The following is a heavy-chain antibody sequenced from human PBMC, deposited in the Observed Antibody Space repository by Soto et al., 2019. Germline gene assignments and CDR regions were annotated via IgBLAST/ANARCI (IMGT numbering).Heavy chain of an antibody. Sequence: QVQLVQSGAEVKKPGASVKVSCRASGYTFNNYDINWVRQAPGQGLEWMGWMNPDSGNTGYAQKFQGRVTMTRDTSISTAYIELSSLTSEDTAVYFCARSNPHVVAAPPDPWGQGTLVTVSS. CDR2: MNPDSGNT. CDR1: GYTFNNYD. V-gene: IGHV1-8*02. J-gene: IGHJ5*02. D-gene: IGHD2-15*01. CDR3: ARSNPHVVAAPPDP.